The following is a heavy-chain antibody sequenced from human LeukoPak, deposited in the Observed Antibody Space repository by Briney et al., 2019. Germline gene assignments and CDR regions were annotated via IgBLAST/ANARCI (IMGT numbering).Heavy chain of an antibody. D-gene: IGHD3-10*01. CDR3: ARGRITMVRGVIRYYYYYMDV. J-gene: IGHJ6*03. V-gene: IGHV1-8*01. CDR1: GYTFTSYD. Sequence: ASVKVSCKASGYTFTSYDINWVRQATGQGLEWMGWMNPNSGNAGYAQKFQGRVTMTRNTSISTAYMELSSLRSEDTAVYYCARGRITMVRGVIRYYYYYMDVWGKGTTVTISS. CDR2: MNPNSGNA.